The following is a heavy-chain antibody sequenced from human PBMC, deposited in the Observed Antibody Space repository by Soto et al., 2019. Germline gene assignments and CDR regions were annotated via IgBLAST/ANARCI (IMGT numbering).Heavy chain of an antibody. J-gene: IGHJ5*01. V-gene: IGHV4-30-4*01. CDR2: IFDSGTT. CDR1: GGSITSDYSC. D-gene: IGHD3-22*01. CDR3: ARLGGFYQSLDS. Sequence: SETLSLTCTVSGGSITSDYSCWSWIRQPPGEGLEWIGHIFDSGTTYTNPSLRSQVAISLDTSKNHFSLTLSSVTAADTAVYYCARLGGFYQSLDSWGQGALVTVSS.